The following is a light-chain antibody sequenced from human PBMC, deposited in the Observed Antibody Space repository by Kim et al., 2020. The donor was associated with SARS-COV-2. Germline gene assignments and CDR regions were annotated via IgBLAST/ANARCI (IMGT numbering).Light chain of an antibody. J-gene: IGLJ2*01. CDR2: DGD. CDR1: SGPIASTC. V-gene: IGLV6-57*03. CDR3: QSYDNTNVI. Sequence: GKGVPISCTRSSGPIASTCGQWYQQRPNSVPATVIYDGDQRPSGVPDRFSGSIDSSSNSASLTISGLSADDEADYYCQSYDNTNVIFGGGTQLTVL.